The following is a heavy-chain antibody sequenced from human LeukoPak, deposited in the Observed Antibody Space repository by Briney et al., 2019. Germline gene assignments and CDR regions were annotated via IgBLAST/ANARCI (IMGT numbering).Heavy chain of an antibody. J-gene: IGHJ5*02. V-gene: IGHV4-59*01. D-gene: IGHD3-10*01. CDR3: ASFSYYYGSGSYRRGFDP. CDR1: GGSISSYY. CDR2: IYYSGST. Sequence: SETLSLTCTVSGGSISSYYWSWIRQPPGKGLEWIGYIYYSGSTNYNPSLKSRVTISVDTFKNQFSLKLSSVTAADTAVYYCASFSYYYGSGSYRRGFDPWGQGTLVTVSS.